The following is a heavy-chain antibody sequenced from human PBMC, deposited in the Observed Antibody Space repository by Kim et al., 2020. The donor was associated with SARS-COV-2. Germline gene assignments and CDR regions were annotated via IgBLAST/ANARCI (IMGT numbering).Heavy chain of an antibody. V-gene: IGHV1-2*06. D-gene: IGHD2-2*01. CDR1: GYTFTGYY. CDR2: INPNSGGT. Sequence: ASVKVSCKASGYTFTGYYMHWVRQAPGQGLEWMGRINPNSGGTNYAQKFQGRVTMTRDTSISTAYMELSRLRSDDTAVYYCAVVVPASYYGMDVWGQGTTVTVSS. CDR3: AVVVPASYYGMDV. J-gene: IGHJ6*02.